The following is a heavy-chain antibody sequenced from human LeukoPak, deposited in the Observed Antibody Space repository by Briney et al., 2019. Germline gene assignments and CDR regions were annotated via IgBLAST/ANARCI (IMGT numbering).Heavy chain of an antibody. J-gene: IGHJ4*02. Sequence: TGGSLRLSCAASGFTFSSYAMHWVRQAPGKGLEYVSAISSNGGSTYYADSVKGRFTISRDNSKNTLYLQMGSLRAEDMAVYYCARGSLEMATIDYWGQGTLVTVSS. CDR3: ARGSLEMATIDY. CDR2: ISSNGGST. D-gene: IGHD5-24*01. V-gene: IGHV3-64*02. CDR1: GFTFSSYA.